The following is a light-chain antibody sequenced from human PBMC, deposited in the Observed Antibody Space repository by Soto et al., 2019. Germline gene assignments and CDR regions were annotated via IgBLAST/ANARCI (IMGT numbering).Light chain of an antibody. CDR3: QQYVTSAIT. CDR2: GAS. V-gene: IGKV3-20*01. Sequence: EIVLTQSPGTLSLSPGERATLSCRASQSVGSDLAWYQQKPGQAPRLLISGASSRATGIPDRFSGGGSGTDLTITISSLEPEDVKLYYCQQYVTSAITFGQGTRLEIK. CDR1: QSVGSD. J-gene: IGKJ5*01.